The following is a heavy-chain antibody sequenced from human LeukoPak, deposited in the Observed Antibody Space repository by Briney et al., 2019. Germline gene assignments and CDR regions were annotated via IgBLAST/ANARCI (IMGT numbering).Heavy chain of an antibody. CDR1: GGSISSSSYY. CDR2: IYYSGST. D-gene: IGHD3-10*01. J-gene: IGHJ4*02. V-gene: IGHV4-39*07. Sequence: PSETLSLTCTVSGGSISSSSYYWGWIRQPPGKGLEWIGSIYYSGSTYYNPSLKSRVTMSVDASKNQFSLKLSSVTAADTAVYYCASTLVRGVIAPFDYWGQGTLVIVSS. CDR3: ASTLVRGVIAPFDY.